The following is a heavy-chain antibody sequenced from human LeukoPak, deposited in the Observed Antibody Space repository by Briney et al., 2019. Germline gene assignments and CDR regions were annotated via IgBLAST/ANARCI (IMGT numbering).Heavy chain of an antibody. J-gene: IGHJ4*02. D-gene: IGHD5-18*01. CDR3: AKSHGYSYGFDY. CDR1: GFTFSRYG. Sequence: GGSLRLSCAASGFTFSRYGMHWVRQTPGKGLEWVAVISYDASNKYYADSVKGRFTISRDNSKNTLYLQMNSLRAEGMAVYYCAKSHGYSYGFDYWGQGTLVTVSS. V-gene: IGHV3-30*18. CDR2: ISYDASNK.